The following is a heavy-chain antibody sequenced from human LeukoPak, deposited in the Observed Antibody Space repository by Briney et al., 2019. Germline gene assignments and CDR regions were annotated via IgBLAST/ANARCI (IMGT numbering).Heavy chain of an antibody. Sequence: PSETLSLTCTVSGGSISSYYWSWIRQPAGKGLEWIGRIYTSGSTNYNPSLKSRVTMSVDTSKNQFPLKLSSVTAADTAVYYCARVMVRGRGYYGMDVWGQGTTVTVSS. CDR3: ARVMVRGRGYYGMDV. CDR2: IYTSGST. D-gene: IGHD3-10*01. V-gene: IGHV4-4*07. J-gene: IGHJ6*02. CDR1: GGSISSYY.